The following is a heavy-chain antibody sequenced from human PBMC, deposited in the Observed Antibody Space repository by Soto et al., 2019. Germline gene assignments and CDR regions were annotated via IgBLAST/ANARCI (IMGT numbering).Heavy chain of an antibody. J-gene: IGHJ4*02. Sequence: GGSLRLSCAASGFTFSSYAMSWVRQAPGKGLEWVSAISGSGGSTYYADSVKGRFTISRDNSKNTLYLQMNSLRAEDTAVYYCAKDNCSGGSCYGYYFDYWGQGTLVTVSS. V-gene: IGHV3-23*01. CDR3: AKDNCSGGSCYGYYFDY. CDR1: GFTFSSYA. CDR2: ISGSGGST. D-gene: IGHD2-15*01.